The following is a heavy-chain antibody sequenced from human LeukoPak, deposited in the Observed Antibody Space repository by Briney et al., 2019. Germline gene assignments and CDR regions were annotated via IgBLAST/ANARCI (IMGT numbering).Heavy chain of an antibody. CDR3: ARDGPLGGAFDI. CDR2: INPKSGGT. D-gene: IGHD3-16*01. V-gene: IGHV1-2*02. J-gene: IGHJ3*02. Sequence: ASVKVSCKASGYTFTGYYIHWVRQAPGQGLEWMGWINPKSGGTKYAQKLQGRVTMTRDTSISTAYMDLSRLRSDDTAVYFCARDGPLGGAFDIWGQGTMVTVSS. CDR1: GYTFTGYY.